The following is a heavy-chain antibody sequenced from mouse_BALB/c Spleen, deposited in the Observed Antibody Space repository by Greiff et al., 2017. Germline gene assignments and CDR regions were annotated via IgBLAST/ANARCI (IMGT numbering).Heavy chain of an antibody. D-gene: IGHD2-4*01. CDR3: ARYDYDGAWFAY. CDR2: ISSGGSYT. Sequence: VQLKESGGGLVKPGGSLKLSCAASGFTFSSYAMSWVRQSPEKRLEWVAEISSGGSYTYYPDTVTGRFTISRDNAKNTLYLEMSSLRSEDTAMYYCARYDYDGAWFAYWGQGTLVTVSA. V-gene: IGHV5-9-4*01. J-gene: IGHJ3*01. CDR1: GFTFSSYA.